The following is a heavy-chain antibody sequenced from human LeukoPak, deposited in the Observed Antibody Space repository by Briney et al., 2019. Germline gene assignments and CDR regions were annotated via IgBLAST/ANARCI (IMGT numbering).Heavy chain of an antibody. V-gene: IGHV4-4*07. D-gene: IGHD1-26*01. J-gene: IGHJ3*02. CDR3: ARDKWEPRYAFDI. CDR1: SGSISSYY. CDR2: IYTGRNT. Sequence: SETLSLTCTVSSGSISSYYWNWIRQPAGRGLEWIGRIYTGRNTNSNPSLKSRVTISVDKSKTQFSLKLSSVTAADTAVYYCARDKWEPRYAFDIWGQGTMVAVSS.